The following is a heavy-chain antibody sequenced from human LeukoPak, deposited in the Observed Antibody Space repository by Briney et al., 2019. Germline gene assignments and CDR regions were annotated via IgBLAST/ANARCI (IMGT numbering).Heavy chain of an antibody. CDR2: ITTSGST. Sequence: GGSLRLSCAASGLTASHNVNNDMSWVRHAPGKGLEWVSGITTSGSTYYADSVKGRFTISRENSNNTLYLHMDSLRAEDTAVYYCAKAPVWNYYYGLDVWGQGTTVTVSS. CDR1: GLTASHNV. D-gene: IGHD2-21*01. J-gene: IGHJ6*02. CDR3: AKAPVWNYYYGLDV. V-gene: IGHV3-23*01.